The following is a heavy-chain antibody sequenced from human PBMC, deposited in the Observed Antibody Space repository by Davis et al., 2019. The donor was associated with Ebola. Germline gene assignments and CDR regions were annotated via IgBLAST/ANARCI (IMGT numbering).Heavy chain of an antibody. D-gene: IGHD4-17*01. CDR2: ISYDGSNK. V-gene: IGHV3-30-3*01. Sequence: GESLKISCAASGFTFSSYAMHWVRQAPGKGLEWVAVISYDGSNKYYADSVKGRFTISRDNSKNTLYLQMNSLRAEDTAVYYCTSTLDGDYVDYWGQGTLVTVSS. CDR3: TSTLDGDYVDY. J-gene: IGHJ4*02. CDR1: GFTFSSYA.